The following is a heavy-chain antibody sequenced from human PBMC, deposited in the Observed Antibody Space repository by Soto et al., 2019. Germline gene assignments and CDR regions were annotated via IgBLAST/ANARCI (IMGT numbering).Heavy chain of an antibody. CDR2: ISSSSSYI. J-gene: IGHJ4*02. CDR1: GFIFSSYS. CDR3: ARAATPDDFWSGYSMSY. D-gene: IGHD3-3*01. V-gene: IGHV3-21*01. Sequence: EVQLVESGGGLVKPGGSLRLSCAASGFIFSSYSMNWVRQAPGKGLEWVSSISSSSSYIYYADSVKGRFTISRDNAKNSLYLQMNSLRAEDTAVYYCARAATPDDFWSGYSMSYWGQGTLVTVSS.